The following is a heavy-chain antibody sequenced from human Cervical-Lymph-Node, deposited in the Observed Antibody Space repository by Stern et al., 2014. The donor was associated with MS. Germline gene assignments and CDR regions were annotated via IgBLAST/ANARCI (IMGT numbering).Heavy chain of an antibody. CDR2: IDWDDDK. Sequence: QITLKESGPALVNPTQTLTLACTFSGFSFNTRGVCVSWIRHPPGKALEWLSLIDWDDDKYNSTSLKTRPTISKDTSKTQVVLSITNVDPLDTGTYYCAWTTADYSRGPKTFDVWGPGTMVTVSS. V-gene: IGHV2-70*01. D-gene: IGHD6-19*01. CDR1: GFSFNTRGVC. CDR3: AWTTADYSRGPKTFDV. J-gene: IGHJ3*01.